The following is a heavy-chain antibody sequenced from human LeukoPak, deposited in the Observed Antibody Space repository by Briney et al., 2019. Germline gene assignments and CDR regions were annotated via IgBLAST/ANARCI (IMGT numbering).Heavy chain of an antibody. D-gene: IGHD6-13*01. CDR2: ISGSGGST. CDR1: GFTFSSFG. Sequence: PGGSLSLSCAASGFTFSSFGMSWVRQAPGKGLEWVSAISGSGGSTYYADSVKGRFTISRDNSKNTLYLQMNSLRAEDTAVYYCAREGFSRGYYQYYYVDVWGKGGTVAVSS. CDR3: AREGFSRGYYQYYYVDV. V-gene: IGHV3-23*01. J-gene: IGHJ6*03.